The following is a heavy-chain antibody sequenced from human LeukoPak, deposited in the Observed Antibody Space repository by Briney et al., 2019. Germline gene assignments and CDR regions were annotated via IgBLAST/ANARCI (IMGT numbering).Heavy chain of an antibody. J-gene: IGHJ4*02. CDR3: ASGFRWAYGDYETN. V-gene: IGHV3-33*01. D-gene: IGHD4-17*01. CDR2: IWYDGSNK. CDR1: GFTFSNYG. Sequence: PGGSLRLSCAASGFTFSNYGMHWVRQAPGKGLEWVAVIWYDGSNKYFADSVKGRFIISRDNSKNTLYLQMNSLRAEDTAVYYCASGFRWAYGDYETNWGQGTLVTVSS.